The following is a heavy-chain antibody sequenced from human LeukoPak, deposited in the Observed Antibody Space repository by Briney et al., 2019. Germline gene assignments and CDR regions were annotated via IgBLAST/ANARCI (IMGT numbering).Heavy chain of an antibody. V-gene: IGHV3-21*01. CDR2: ISSSSSYI. D-gene: IGHD6-6*01. J-gene: IGHJ4*02. CDR1: GFTFSSYS. CDR3: ARGMYSSSSPFDY. Sequence: GGSLRPSCAASGFTFSSYSMNWVRQAPGKGLEWVSSISSSSSYIYYADSVKGRFTISRDNAKNSLYLQMNSLRAEDTAVYYCARGMYSSSSPFDYWGQGTLVTVSS.